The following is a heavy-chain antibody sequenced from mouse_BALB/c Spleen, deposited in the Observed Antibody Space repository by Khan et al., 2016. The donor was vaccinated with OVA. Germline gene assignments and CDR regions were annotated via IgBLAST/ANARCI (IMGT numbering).Heavy chain of an antibody. CDR2: INPTSGYT. Sequence: QVQLQQSGAELAKPGASVKMSCKASGYTFTTYWMHWVKQRPGQGLEWIGYINPTSGYTDYNDKFKDRATLSADKSSSKAYMQLNSLTYEDSAVDYCTRDRIDYWGQGTTLTVSS. V-gene: IGHV1-7*01. J-gene: IGHJ2*01. CDR1: GYTFTTYW. CDR3: TRDRIDY.